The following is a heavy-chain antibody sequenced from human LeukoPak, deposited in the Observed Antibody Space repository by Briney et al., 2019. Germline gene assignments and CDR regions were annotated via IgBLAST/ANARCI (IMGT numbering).Heavy chain of an antibody. V-gene: IGHV1-2*02. CDR1: GYTFTGYY. D-gene: IGHD2-2*03. CDR3: ARFRGYCSSTSCYELDV. CDR2: INPNSGGT. Sequence: ASVKVSCKASGYTFTGYYMHWVRQAPGQGLEWMGWINPNSGGTSYAQKFQGRVTMTRDTSISTAYMELSRLRSDDTAVYYCARFRGYCSSTSCYELDVWGQGTTVTVSS. J-gene: IGHJ6*02.